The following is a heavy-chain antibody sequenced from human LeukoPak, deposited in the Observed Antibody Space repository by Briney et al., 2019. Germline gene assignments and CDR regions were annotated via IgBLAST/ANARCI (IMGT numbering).Heavy chain of an antibody. Sequence: SETLSLTCAVHGGSFSHYYWSWFRHPPGKGLEWIGEINDSGTINYNPSLLSRVTVSMDTSKNHFSLRLTSVTATDTAVYYCARRWNYGRNYYIDVWGNGATVSVSS. CDR3: ARRWNYGRNYYIDV. CDR1: GGSFSHYY. J-gene: IGHJ6*03. CDR2: INDSGTI. V-gene: IGHV4-34*01. D-gene: IGHD1-7*01.